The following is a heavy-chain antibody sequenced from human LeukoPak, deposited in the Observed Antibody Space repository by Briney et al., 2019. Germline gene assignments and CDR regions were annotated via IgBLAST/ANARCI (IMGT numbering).Heavy chain of an antibody. J-gene: IGHJ4*02. CDR3: ARDFVQLAQPLGY. CDR2: ISFSSTHI. Sequence: PGGSLRLSCAASGFIFSNYGMSWVRQAPGKGLEWVSSISFSSTHIYYADSIQGRFTISRDNAENSLYPQMNSLRAEDTAVYYCARDFVQLAQPLGYWGQGTLVTVSS. CDR1: GFIFSNYG. D-gene: IGHD1/OR15-1a*01. V-gene: IGHV3-21*06.